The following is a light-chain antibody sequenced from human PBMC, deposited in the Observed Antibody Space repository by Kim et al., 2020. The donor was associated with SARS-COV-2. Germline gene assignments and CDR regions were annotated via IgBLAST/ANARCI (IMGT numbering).Light chain of an antibody. CDR2: WAS. CDR3: QQYYSLPLT. CDR1: QTVLYSLNNKDY. J-gene: IGKJ4*01. V-gene: IGKV4-1*01. Sequence: DIVMTQSPDSLAVSLGARATINCKSSQTVLYSLNNKDYLAWYQQKPGQPPKLLISWASTRESGVPVRFSGSGSETDFTLTISSLQAEDVAVYYCQQYYSLPLTFGGGTKLEI.